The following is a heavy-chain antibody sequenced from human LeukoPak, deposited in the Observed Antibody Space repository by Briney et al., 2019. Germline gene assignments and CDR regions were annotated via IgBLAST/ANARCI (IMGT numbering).Heavy chain of an antibody. CDR3: ARVGVVVAATGNLWFDP. J-gene: IGHJ5*02. Sequence: GGSLRLSCAASGFTFSSYEMNWVRQAPGKGLEWVSYISSSGTTIYYADSVKGRFTISRDNAKNSLYLQMDSLRAEDTAVYYCARVGVVVAATGNLWFDPWGQGTLVTVSS. CDR1: GFTFSSYE. V-gene: IGHV3-48*03. CDR2: ISSSGTTI. D-gene: IGHD2-15*01.